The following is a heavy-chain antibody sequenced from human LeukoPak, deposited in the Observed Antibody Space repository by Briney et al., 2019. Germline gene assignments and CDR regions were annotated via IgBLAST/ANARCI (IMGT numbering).Heavy chain of an antibody. CDR1: GFTFSSYA. CDR2: IRSDGSDT. Sequence: GGSLRLSCAASGFTFSSYAMHWVRQAPGKGLEYVSSIRSDGSDTFYADSVKGRFTVSRDNSRNTLYLQMDSLRVEDLAIYYCARAAARPDYYYYYMDVWGKGTTVTVSS. V-gene: IGHV3-64*02. J-gene: IGHJ6*03. CDR3: ARAAARPDYYYYYMDV. D-gene: IGHD6-6*01.